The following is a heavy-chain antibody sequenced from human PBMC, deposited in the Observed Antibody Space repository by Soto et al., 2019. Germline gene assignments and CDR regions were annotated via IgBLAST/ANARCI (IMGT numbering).Heavy chain of an antibody. CDR2: INPIFGRP. Sequence: SVKVACYSSEGPFTSYSMTLVRQAPGQGLEWMGRINPIFGRPNYAQKFQGRFTITTDESTSTAYMELSSLRSEDTAVYYCARDATLYRYRADYFEHWGQGTLVTVSS. V-gene: IGHV1-69*05. J-gene: IGHJ4*02. D-gene: IGHD2-2*02. CDR1: EGPFTSYS. CDR3: ARDATLYRYRADYFEH.